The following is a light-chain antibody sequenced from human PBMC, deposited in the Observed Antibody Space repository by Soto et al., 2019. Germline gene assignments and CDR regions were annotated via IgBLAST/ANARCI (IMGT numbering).Light chain of an antibody. CDR2: AAS. Sequence: DIQMTQSPSSLSASVGDRVSITCRASQTISTYLNWYQQKPGKAPKLLIYAASSLQGGVPSRFSGSASGTDFTHTINGLQPEDFATYYCQQSYSLPLITFGQGTRVEIK. CDR1: QTISTY. V-gene: IGKV1-39*01. CDR3: QQSYSLPLIT. J-gene: IGKJ5*01.